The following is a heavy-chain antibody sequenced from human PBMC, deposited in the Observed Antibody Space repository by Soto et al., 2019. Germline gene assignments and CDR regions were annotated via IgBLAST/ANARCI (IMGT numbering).Heavy chain of an antibody. CDR2: INAGNGNT. J-gene: IGHJ4*02. CDR3: ARASSSLAPDY. Sequence: QVQPVQSGAEVKKPGASVKVSCKASGYTFTNYAMHWVRQAPGQRLEWMGWINAGNGNTKYSQKFQGRVTNTSDTSASIADMELTSLRSEDTLVYYRARASSSLAPDYRGQGTLVTVSS. CDR1: GYTFTNYA. V-gene: IGHV1-3*01. D-gene: IGHD6-6*01.